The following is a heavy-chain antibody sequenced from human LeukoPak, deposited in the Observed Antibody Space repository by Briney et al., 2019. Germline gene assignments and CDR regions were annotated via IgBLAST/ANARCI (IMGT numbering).Heavy chain of an antibody. J-gene: IGHJ6*03. Sequence: SETLSLTCTVSGGSISSGYYWGWIRQPPGKGLEWIGSIYHSGSTYYNPSLKSRVTISVDTSKNQFSLKLSSVTAADTAVYYCARVASIAAAGTYYYYYMDVWGKGTTVTVSS. V-gene: IGHV4-38-2*02. D-gene: IGHD6-13*01. CDR1: GGSISSGYY. CDR3: ARVASIAAAGTYYYYYMDV. CDR2: IYHSGST.